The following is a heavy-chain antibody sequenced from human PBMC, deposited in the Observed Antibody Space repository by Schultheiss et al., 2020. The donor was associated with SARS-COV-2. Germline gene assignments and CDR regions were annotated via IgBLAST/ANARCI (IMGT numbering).Heavy chain of an antibody. CDR3: ARDSLSITMVRVYGMDV. CDR1: GFTFSSYG. J-gene: IGHJ6*02. Sequence: GGSLRFSCAASGFTFSSYGMHWVRQAPGKGLEWVANINQDGSVEHYVDSVKGRFTISRDNAKNTLYLQMNSLRAEDTAVYYCARDSLSITMVRVYGMDVWGQGTTVTVSS. CDR2: INQDGSVE. D-gene: IGHD3-10*01. V-gene: IGHV3-7*03.